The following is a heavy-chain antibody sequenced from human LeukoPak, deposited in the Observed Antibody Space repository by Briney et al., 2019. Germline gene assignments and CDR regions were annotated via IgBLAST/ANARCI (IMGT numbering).Heavy chain of an antibody. D-gene: IGHD5-12*01. V-gene: IGHV3-74*01. CDR3: AGAYSAYDPFDY. J-gene: IGHJ4*02. CDR1: GFPFSNYW. CDR2: LNADGNSI. Sequence: GGSLRLSCAASGFPFSNYWMHWVRQAPGKGLVWVSRLNADGNSITYADSVRGRFTISRDNAKNTVHLQMNSLRVEDTAIYFCAGAYSAYDPFDYWGQGILVTVSP.